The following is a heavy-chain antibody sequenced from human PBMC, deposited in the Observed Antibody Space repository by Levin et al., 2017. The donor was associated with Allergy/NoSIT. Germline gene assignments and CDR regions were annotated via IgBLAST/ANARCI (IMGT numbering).Heavy chain of an antibody. CDR1: GFTFSSYS. D-gene: IGHD7-27*01. CDR2: ISSSSSYI. J-gene: IGHJ4*02. V-gene: IGHV3-21*01. Sequence: GESLKISCAASGFTFSSYSMNWVRQAPGKGLEWVSSISSSSSYIYYADSVKGRFTISRDNAKNSLYLQMNSLRAEDTAVYYCARDSGEDPQFDYWGQGTLVTVSS. CDR3: ARDSGEDPQFDY.